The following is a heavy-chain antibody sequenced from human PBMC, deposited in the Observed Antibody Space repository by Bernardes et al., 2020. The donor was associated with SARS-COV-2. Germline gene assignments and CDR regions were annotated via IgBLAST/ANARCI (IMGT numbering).Heavy chain of an antibody. CDR1: GFTFRSYE. CDR3: ARDILTGYYYYYGMDV. J-gene: IGHJ6*02. V-gene: IGHV3-48*03. Sequence: GCSLRLSCAASGFTFRSYEMNWVRQAPGKGLEWVSYISRSGSTIYYADSVKGRFTISRDNAKNSLYLQMNSLRAEDTAVYYCARDILTGYYYYYGMDVWGQGTTVTVSS. D-gene: IGHD3-9*01. CDR2: ISRSGSTI.